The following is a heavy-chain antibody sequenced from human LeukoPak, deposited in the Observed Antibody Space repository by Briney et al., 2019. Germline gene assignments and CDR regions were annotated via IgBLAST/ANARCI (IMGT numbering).Heavy chain of an antibody. V-gene: IGHV4-34*01. J-gene: IGHJ3*02. Sequence: SETLSLTCAVYGGSFSGYYWSWIRQPPGKGLEWIGEINHSGSTNYNPSLKSRVTISVDTSKNQFSLKLSSVTAADTAVYYCARDIRLQEAFDIWGQGTMVTVSS. CDR2: INHSGST. CDR1: GGSFSGYY. CDR3: ARDIRLQEAFDI. D-gene: IGHD4-11*01.